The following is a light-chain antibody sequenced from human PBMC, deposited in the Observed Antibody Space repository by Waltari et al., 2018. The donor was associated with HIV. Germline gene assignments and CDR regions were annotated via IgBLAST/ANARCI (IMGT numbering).Light chain of an antibody. Sequence: QSVLTQPPSVSGAPGQRVTISCTGSSSNIGAGYDVHWYQQLPGTAPKLFIYGNSNRPSGGPDRFSGSKSGTAASLAITGLQAEDEADYYCQSYDSSLSGSKVVFGGGTKLTVL. CDR2: GNS. CDR1: SSNIGAGYD. V-gene: IGLV1-40*01. CDR3: QSYDSSLSGSKVV. J-gene: IGLJ2*01.